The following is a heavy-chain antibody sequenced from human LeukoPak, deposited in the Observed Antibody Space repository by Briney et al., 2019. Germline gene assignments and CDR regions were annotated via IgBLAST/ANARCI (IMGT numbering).Heavy chain of an antibody. CDR3: ARATSGYYFDF. CDR2: IYYSGST. J-gene: IGHJ4*02. CDR1: GGSISSYY. V-gene: IGHV4-59*08. Sequence: SETLSLTCTVSGGSISSYYWSWIRQPPGKGLEWIGYIYYSGSTNYNPSLKSRVTISVDTSKNQFSLKLSSVTAADTAVYYCARATSGYYFDFWDQGTLVTVSS. D-gene: IGHD3-22*01.